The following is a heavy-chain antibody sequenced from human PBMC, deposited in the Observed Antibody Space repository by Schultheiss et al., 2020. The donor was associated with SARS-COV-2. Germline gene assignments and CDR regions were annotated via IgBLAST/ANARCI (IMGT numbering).Heavy chain of an antibody. V-gene: IGHV1-69*13. CDR1: GGTFSSYA. J-gene: IGHJ4*02. Sequence: SVKVSCKASGGTFSSYAISWVRQAPGQGLEWMGGIIPIFGTANYAQKFQGRVTITADESTSTAYMELSSLRSEVTAVYYCARDPTPASCHFDFWGQGTLVTVSS. CDR3: ARDPTPASCHFDF. CDR2: IIPIFGTA. D-gene: IGHD2-15*01.